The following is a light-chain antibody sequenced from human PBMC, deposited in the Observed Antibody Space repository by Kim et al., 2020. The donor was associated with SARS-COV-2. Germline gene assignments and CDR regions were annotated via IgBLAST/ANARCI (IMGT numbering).Light chain of an antibody. CDR3: QQYGSSPLYS. J-gene: IGKJ2*03. CDR1: QTIVSKY. Sequence: SPGAGATLSCRASQTIVSKYLAWYQQKPGQATRLLIPGASNRATGIPDRFSGSGSGRDFTLTVSRLEPEDFAVYFCQQYGSSPLYSFGQGTKLEIK. CDR2: GAS. V-gene: IGKV3-20*01.